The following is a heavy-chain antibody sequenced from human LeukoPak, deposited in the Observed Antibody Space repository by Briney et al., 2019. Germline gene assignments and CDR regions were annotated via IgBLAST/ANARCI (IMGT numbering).Heavy chain of an antibody. CDR3: ARVMVRGVSDWYFDL. Sequence: KTSETLSLTCTVSGGSISSYYWSWIRQPPGKGLEWIGYIYYSGSTNYNPSLKSRVTISVDTSKNQFSLKLSSVTAADTAVYYCARVMVRGVSDWYFDLWGRGTLVTVSS. CDR2: IYYSGST. J-gene: IGHJ2*01. CDR1: GGSISSYY. D-gene: IGHD3-10*01. V-gene: IGHV4-59*01.